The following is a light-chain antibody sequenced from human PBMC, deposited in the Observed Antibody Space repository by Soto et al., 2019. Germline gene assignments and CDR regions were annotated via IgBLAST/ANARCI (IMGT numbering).Light chain of an antibody. CDR1: QSITIH. V-gene: IGKV1-39*01. Sequence: DIQMTQSPSSLSASVGARVTISCRASQSITIHLNWYQQKPGKAPKLLIYATSNLQTGVPSRFRGSGSGTDFTLTISSLQPEDVATYSCQQSYSMPYTFGQGTKLEIK. CDR3: QQSYSMPYT. CDR2: ATS. J-gene: IGKJ2*01.